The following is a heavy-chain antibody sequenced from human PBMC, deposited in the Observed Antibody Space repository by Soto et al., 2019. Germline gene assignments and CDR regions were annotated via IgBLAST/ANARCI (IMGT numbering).Heavy chain of an antibody. CDR3: TLLVVAGITQYYDS. V-gene: IGHV2-5*02. CDR2: IYWDDDK. Sequence: QITLKESGPTLVKPTQTLTMTCTFSGFSLSSSGVDVGWIRQPPGKALEWLTFIYWDDDKRYSRSLKSRLTSTKDTSKNQVVLTLTNMDPVDTATNYCTLLVVAGITQYYDSWGKGTLLTVSS. J-gene: IGHJ4*02. CDR1: GFSLSSSGVD. D-gene: IGHD2-15*01.